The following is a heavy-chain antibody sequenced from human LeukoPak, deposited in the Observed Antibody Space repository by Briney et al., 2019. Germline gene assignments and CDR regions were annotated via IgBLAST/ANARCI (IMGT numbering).Heavy chain of an antibody. V-gene: IGHV1-46*03. D-gene: IGHD3-3*01. CDR3: ARAPSYYDFWSGYRSDAFDI. J-gene: IGHJ3*02. CDR1: GYTFTSYY. Sequence: VASVKVSCKASGYTFTSYYMHWARQAPGQGLEWMGIINPSGGSTSYAQKFQGRVTVTRDTSTSTVYMELSSLRSEDTAVYYCARAPSYYDFWSGYRSDAFDIWGQGTMVTVSS. CDR2: INPSGGST.